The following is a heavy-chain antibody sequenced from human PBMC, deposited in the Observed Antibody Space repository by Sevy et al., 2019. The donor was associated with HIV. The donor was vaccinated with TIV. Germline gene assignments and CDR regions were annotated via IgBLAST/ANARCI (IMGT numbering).Heavy chain of an antibody. V-gene: IGHV6-1*01. Sequence: KQSQNLSLTCAISGDSVSSNSAAWNWIRQSPSRGLEWLGRTYYRSKWYNDYAVSVKSRITINPDTSKNQFSLQLNSVTPEDTAVYYCARGDYGGNSDYYYGIDVWGQGTTVTVSS. D-gene: IGHD4-17*01. CDR1: GDSVSSNSAA. CDR2: TYYRSKWYN. J-gene: IGHJ6*02. CDR3: ARGDYGGNSDYYYGIDV.